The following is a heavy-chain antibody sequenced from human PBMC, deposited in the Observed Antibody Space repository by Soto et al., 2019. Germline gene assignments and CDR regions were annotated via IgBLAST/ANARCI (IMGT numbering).Heavy chain of an antibody. J-gene: IGHJ5*02. CDR2: ISWDSATV. Sequence: SLRLSCSASGFTFYDCAMHWVLQAPGKGPEWVSGISWDSATVGYAESVKGRFTITRDDAKNSLYLQMDSLRREDTALYYCVQGRYPTMATPLDHWGQGTLVTVSS. CDR3: VQGRYPTMATPLDH. V-gene: IGHV3-9*01. CDR1: GFTFYDCA. D-gene: IGHD3-9*01.